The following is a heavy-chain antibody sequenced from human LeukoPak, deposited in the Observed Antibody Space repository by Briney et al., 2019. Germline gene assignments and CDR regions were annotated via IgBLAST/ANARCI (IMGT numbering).Heavy chain of an antibody. CDR3: AGRGQRYFRD. CDR2: IYGIENT. J-gene: IGHJ1*01. CDR1: ADSITSGY. Sequence: SETLSLTCNITADSITSGYWSWIRQSPGKGLEWIGYIYGIENTDYNPSLKNRVTLSLDTSKNQLSLKLTAVSAADTAVYYCAGRGQRYFRDWGQGTLVTVSS. V-gene: IGHV4-59*08.